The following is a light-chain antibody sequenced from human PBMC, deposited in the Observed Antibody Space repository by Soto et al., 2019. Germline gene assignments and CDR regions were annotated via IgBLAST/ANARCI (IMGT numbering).Light chain of an antibody. V-gene: IGLV2-23*01. CDR3: CSDAGSSTVV. CDR1: SSDVGSYNL. J-gene: IGLJ2*01. CDR2: EGS. Sequence: QSALTQPASVSGSPGQSITISCTGTSSDVGSYNLVAWYQQHPGKAPKLMSYEGSKRPSGVSNRFSGSKSGNTASLTISGLQAEDEADDYCCSDAGSSTVVFGGGTKLTVL.